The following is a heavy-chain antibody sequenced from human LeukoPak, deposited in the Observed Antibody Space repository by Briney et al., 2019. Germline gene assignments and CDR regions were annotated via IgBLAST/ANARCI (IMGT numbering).Heavy chain of an antibody. CDR1: SGSISSYY. V-gene: IGHV4-59*01. CDR2: TYYSGTT. Sequence: PSETLSLTCTVSSGSISSYYWSWIRQPPGKGLEWIGYTYYSGTTNYNPSLKSRVTILAGTSKNQLSLRLSSVTAADTAVYYCATLPAGPASWFDPWGQGTLVTVSS. CDR3: ATLPAGPASWFDP. J-gene: IGHJ5*02. D-gene: IGHD2-15*01.